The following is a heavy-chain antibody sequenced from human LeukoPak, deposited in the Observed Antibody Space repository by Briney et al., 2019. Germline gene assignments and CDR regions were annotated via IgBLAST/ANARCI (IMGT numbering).Heavy chain of an antibody. V-gene: IGHV3-30-3*01. D-gene: IGHD6-13*01. J-gene: IGHJ4*02. CDR2: ISYDGSNK. CDR3: ARVTTPPIAAAGTGMLSYTHFDY. Sequence: GGSLRLSCAASGFTFSSYAMHWVRQAPGKGLEWVAVISYDGSNKYYADSVKGRFTTSRDNSKNTLYLQMNSLRAEDTAVYYCARVTTPPIAAAGTGMLSYTHFDYWGQGTLVTVSS. CDR1: GFTFSSYA.